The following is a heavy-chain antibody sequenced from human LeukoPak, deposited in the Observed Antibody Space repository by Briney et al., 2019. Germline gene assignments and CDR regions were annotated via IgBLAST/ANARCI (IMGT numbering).Heavy chain of an antibody. Sequence: IGXVRQMPGKGLEWMGIIYPGDSDTRYSPSFQGQVTISADKSISTAYLQWSSLKASDTAMYYCARQLTAAGFYWGQGTLVTVSS. J-gene: IGHJ4*02. CDR3: ARQLTAAGFY. D-gene: IGHD6-13*01. CDR2: IYPGDSDT. V-gene: IGHV5-51*01.